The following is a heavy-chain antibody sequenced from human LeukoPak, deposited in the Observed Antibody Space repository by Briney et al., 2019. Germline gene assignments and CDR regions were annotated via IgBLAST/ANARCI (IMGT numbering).Heavy chain of an antibody. CDR2: ISSGGSTI. Sequence: GGSLRLSCAASGFTFSSYEMNWVRQAPGKGLEWVSYISSGGSTIYYADSVKGRITISRDNAKNSLYLQINSLRADDTALYYCARESQIAVSGALSHWGQGILVTVSS. D-gene: IGHD6-19*01. CDR3: ARESQIAVSGALSH. V-gene: IGHV3-48*03. CDR1: GFTFSSYE. J-gene: IGHJ4*02.